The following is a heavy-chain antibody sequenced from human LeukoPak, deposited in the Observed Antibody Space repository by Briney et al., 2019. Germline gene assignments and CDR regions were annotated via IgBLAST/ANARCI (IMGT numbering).Heavy chain of an antibody. V-gene: IGHV3-23*01. D-gene: IGHD2-2*01. CDR3: AKVPSPANFDY. Sequence: GGSLRLSCAASGFTFSRAWMSWVRQAPGKGLEWVSAISGSGGSTYYADSVKGQFTISRDNSKNTLYLQMNSLRAEDTAVYYCAKVPSPANFDYWGQGTLVTVSS. CDR1: GFTFSRAW. CDR2: ISGSGGST. J-gene: IGHJ4*02.